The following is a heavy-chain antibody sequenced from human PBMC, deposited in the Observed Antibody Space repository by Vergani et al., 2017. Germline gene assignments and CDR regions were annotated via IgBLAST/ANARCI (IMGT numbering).Heavy chain of an antibody. V-gene: IGHV3-21*01. Sequence: EVQLVESGGGLVKPGGSLRLSCAASGFTFSSYSMNWVRQAPGKGLEWVSSISSSSSYIYYADSVKGRFTISRDNAKNSLYLQMNSLRAEDTAVYYCARVPRPVVGAGVRVSYWYFDLWGRGTLVTVSS. CDR2: ISSSSSYI. D-gene: IGHD1-26*01. CDR1: GFTFSSYS. CDR3: ARVPRPVVGAGVRVSYWYFDL. J-gene: IGHJ2*01.